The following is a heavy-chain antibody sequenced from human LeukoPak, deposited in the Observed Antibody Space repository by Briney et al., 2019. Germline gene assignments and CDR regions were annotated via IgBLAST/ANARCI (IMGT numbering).Heavy chain of an antibody. CDR2: IFYSGST. D-gene: IGHD3-16*01. Sequence: SETLSLTCTVSGGSISTSSYYWGWVRQPPGKGLEWIGNIFYSGSTYYSPSLKSRVTISLDTSRNQFSLKLSSVTAADTAVYYCARGPHYDYVWGSRRPQMRFDPWGQGTLVTVSS. J-gene: IGHJ5*02. CDR3: ARGPHYDYVWGSRRPQMRFDP. CDR1: GGSISTSSYY. V-gene: IGHV4-39*07.